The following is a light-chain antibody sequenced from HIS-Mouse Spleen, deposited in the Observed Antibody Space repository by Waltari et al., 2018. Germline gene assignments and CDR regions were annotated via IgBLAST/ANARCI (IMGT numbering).Light chain of an antibody. CDR2: EVS. J-gene: IGLJ3*02. CDR3: SSYTSSSTWV. CDR1: SSDVGGYNY. V-gene: IGLV2-14*01. Sequence: QSALTQPASVSGSPGRSTTISCTGTSSDVGGYNYVSWYQQHPGKAPKLMSYEVSNRPAGVSNRFSGSKSGNTASLTISGLQAEDEADYYCSSYTSSSTWVFGGGTKLTVL.